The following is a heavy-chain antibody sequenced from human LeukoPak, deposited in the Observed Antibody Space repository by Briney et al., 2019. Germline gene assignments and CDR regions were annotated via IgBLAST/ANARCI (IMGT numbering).Heavy chain of an antibody. CDR1: GFIFSSYS. V-gene: IGHV3-21*01. CDR3: ARGPRGNWNYPPWDY. Sequence: GGSLRLSCAASGFIFSSYSMNWVRQAPGKGLERVSSISSSTIYIYYADSVKGRFTISRDNAKKSLYLQMNSLRAEDTAVYYCARGPRGNWNYPPWDYWGQGTLVTVSS. CDR2: ISSSTIYI. J-gene: IGHJ4*02. D-gene: IGHD1-7*01.